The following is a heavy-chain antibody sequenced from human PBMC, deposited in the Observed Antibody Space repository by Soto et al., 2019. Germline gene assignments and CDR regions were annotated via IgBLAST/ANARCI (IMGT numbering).Heavy chain of an antibody. V-gene: IGHV4-59*08. CDR2: VHSSGNT. J-gene: IGHJ3*02. D-gene: IGHD1-1*01. CDR3: TRHKPNQWNDKLDAFDT. Sequence: QVQLQETGPGLGKPFETLSLNCSGSGGSIIPFYWSFIRQPPGKGMELIGYVHSSGNTKYKPSLKSRDPLSIDKSKNHLSLIMHSVTAADTSVYFCTRHKPNQWNDKLDAFDTWGQGTMGTVSS. CDR1: GGSIIPFY.